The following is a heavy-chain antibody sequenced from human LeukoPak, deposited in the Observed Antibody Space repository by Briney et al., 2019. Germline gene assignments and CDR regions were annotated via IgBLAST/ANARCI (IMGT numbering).Heavy chain of an antibody. D-gene: IGHD3-10*01. CDR1: GGSISSYY. CDR3: ARAQGSGGVHEYYYYYGMDV. Sequence: SETLSLTCTVSGGSISSYYWSWIRQPPGKGVEWIGYIYYSGSTNYNPSLKSRVTISVDTSKNQFSLKLSSVTAADTAVYYCARAQGSGGVHEYYYYYGMDVWGQGTTVTVSS. CDR2: IYYSGST. V-gene: IGHV4-59*01. J-gene: IGHJ6*02.